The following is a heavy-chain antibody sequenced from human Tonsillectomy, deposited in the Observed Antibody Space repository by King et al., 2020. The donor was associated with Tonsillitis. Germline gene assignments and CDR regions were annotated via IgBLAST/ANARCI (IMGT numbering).Heavy chain of an antibody. CDR2: INHSGST. Sequence: VQLQQWGAGLLKPSETLSLTCAVYSGSFSDYYWSWIRQPPGKGLEWIGEINHSGSTNYNPSLKSRVTISVDTSKNQFSLKLNSVTAADTAVYYCARGGYWRDDSCSPRRTFDFRGQGTLVTVSS. CDR3: ARGGYWRDDSCSPRRTFDF. J-gene: IGHJ4*02. V-gene: IGHV4-34*01. D-gene: IGHD2-15*01. CDR1: SGSFSDYY.